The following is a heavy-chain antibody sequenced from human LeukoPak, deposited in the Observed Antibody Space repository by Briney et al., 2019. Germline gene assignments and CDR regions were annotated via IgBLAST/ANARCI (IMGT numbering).Heavy chain of an antibody. CDR1: GGSISSYY. J-gene: IGHJ6*02. Sequence: KSSETLSLTCTVSGGSISSYYWSWIRQPPGKGLEWIGYIYYSGNTNYNPSLKSRVTISVDTSKNQFSLKLSSVTAADTAVYYCARDAYSSGWSYGMDVWGQGTTVTVSS. CDR3: ARDAYSSGWSYGMDV. D-gene: IGHD6-19*01. CDR2: IYYSGNT. V-gene: IGHV4-59*01.